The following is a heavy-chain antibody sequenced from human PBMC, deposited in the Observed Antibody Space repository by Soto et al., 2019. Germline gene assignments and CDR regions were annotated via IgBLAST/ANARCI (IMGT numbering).Heavy chain of an antibody. D-gene: IGHD6-19*01. CDR2: ISYDGSNK. V-gene: IGHV3-30-3*01. Sequence: QVQLVESGGGVVQPGRSLRLSCAASGFTFSSYAMHWVRQAPGKGLEWVAVISYDGSNKYYADSVKGRFTISRDNSKNTLYLQMNSLRAEDTAVYYCARAGPGYSSGWGDFDYWGQGTLVTVSS. CDR1: GFTFSSYA. CDR3: ARAGPGYSSGWGDFDY. J-gene: IGHJ4*02.